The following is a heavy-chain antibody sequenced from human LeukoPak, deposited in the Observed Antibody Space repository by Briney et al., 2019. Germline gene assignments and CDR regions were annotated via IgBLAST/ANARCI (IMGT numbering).Heavy chain of an antibody. Sequence: SETLSLTCTVSGGSISSYYWSWIRQPAGKGLEWIGRIYTSGSTNYNPSLKSRVTMSVDTSKNQFSLKLSSVTAADTAVYYCARASGITMVRGVMVNWFDPWGQGTLVTVSS. CDR1: GGSISSYY. CDR2: IYTSGST. D-gene: IGHD3-10*01. V-gene: IGHV4-4*07. CDR3: ARASGITMVRGVMVNWFDP. J-gene: IGHJ5*02.